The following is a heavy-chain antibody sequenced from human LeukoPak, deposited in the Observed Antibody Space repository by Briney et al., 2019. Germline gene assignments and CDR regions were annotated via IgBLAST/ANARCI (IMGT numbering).Heavy chain of an antibody. V-gene: IGHV3-30*12. D-gene: IGHD5-18*01. CDR1: GFTFSSYG. CDR3: ARGRDTAMVGWIYYYYXXXDV. CDR2: VTPDGNNQ. Sequence: PGGSLRLSCAASGFTFSSYGMHWVRQAPGKGPEWVAIVTPDGNNQYYADSVKGRFTISRDNAKNSLYLQMNSLRAEDTAVYYCARGRDTAMVGWIYYYYXXXDVXXXXTXVTVS. J-gene: IGHJ6*03.